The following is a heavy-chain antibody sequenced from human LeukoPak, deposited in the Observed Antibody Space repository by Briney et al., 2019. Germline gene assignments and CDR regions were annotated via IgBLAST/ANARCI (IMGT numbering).Heavy chain of an antibody. D-gene: IGHD3-10*01. Sequence: SETLSLTCAVYGGSFSSYYWSWIRQPAGKGLEWIGRIYTSGSTNYNPSLKSRVTMSVDTSKNQFSLKLSSVTAADTAVYYCARGQAFAYYYGSGSMEYYYYYYMDVWGKGTTVTISS. CDR3: ARGQAFAYYYGSGSMEYYYYYYMDV. J-gene: IGHJ6*03. V-gene: IGHV4-59*10. CDR2: IYTSGST. CDR1: GGSFSSYY.